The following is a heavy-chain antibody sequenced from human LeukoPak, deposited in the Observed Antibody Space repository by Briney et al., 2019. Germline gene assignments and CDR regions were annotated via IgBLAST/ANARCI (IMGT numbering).Heavy chain of an antibody. CDR2: IYPYDSDT. Sequence: GESLTLSCKASGYSFTSYWIGWVRQMPGKGLEWMGIIYPYDSDTIYSPSFQGQVTISADKSISTAYLQWSNLKASDTAMYYCARHIGYSAWNPDYWGQGTLVTVSS. CDR3: ARHIGYSAWNPDY. V-gene: IGHV5-51*01. J-gene: IGHJ4*02. D-gene: IGHD5-12*01. CDR1: GYSFTSYW.